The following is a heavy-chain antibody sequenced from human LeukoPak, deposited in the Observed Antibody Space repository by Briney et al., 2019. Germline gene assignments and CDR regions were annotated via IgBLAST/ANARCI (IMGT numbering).Heavy chain of an antibody. Sequence: SVKVSCKASGGTFSSYAISWVRQAPGQGLEWMGRIIPILGIANYAQKFQGRVTITADKSTSTAYMELSSLRSADTAVYYCARSGYSGYDPRLNFDYWGQGTLVTVSS. CDR2: IIPILGIA. CDR3: ARSGYSGYDPRLNFDY. V-gene: IGHV1-69*04. CDR1: GGTFSSYA. D-gene: IGHD5-12*01. J-gene: IGHJ4*02.